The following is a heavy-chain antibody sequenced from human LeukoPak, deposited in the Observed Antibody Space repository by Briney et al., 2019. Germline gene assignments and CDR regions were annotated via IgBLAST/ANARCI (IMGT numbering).Heavy chain of an antibody. CDR1: GFTFSRYW. V-gene: IGHV3-7*02. D-gene: IGHD1-26*01. CDR3: ARWDPPDY. J-gene: IGHJ4*02. CDR2: IKQDGSDK. Sequence: QSGGSLRLSCAASGFTFSRYWMNWVRQAPGKGLEGVANIKQDGSDKYYVDSVKGRFTISRDNAKISLYLQMDNLRAEDTAVYYCARWDPPDYWGQGTLVTVSS.